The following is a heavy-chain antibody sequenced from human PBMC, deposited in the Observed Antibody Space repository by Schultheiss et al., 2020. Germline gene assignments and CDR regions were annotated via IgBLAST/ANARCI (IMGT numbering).Heavy chain of an antibody. Sequence: GESLKISCAASGFTFSSYAMHWVRQAPGKGLEWVGRIKSKTDGGTTDYAAPVKGRFTISRDDSKNTLYLQMNSLKTEDTAVYYCTTSTPDYYGSELTEWGQGTLVTVYS. CDR2: IKSKTDGGTT. D-gene: IGHD3-10*01. CDR1: GFTFSSYA. J-gene: IGHJ4*02. CDR3: TTSTPDYYGSELTE. V-gene: IGHV3-15*07.